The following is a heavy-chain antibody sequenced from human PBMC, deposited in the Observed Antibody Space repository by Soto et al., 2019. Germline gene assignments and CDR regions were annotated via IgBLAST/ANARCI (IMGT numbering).Heavy chain of an antibody. V-gene: IGHV1-24*01. Sequence: GASVKVSCKVSGYTLTELSMHWVRQAPGKGLEWMGGFDPEDGETIYAQKFQGRVTMTEDTSTDTAYMELSSLRSEDTAVYYCATSPPPQTYDILTGYPESYYFDYWGQGTLVTVSS. CDR2: FDPEDGET. CDR3: ATSPPPQTYDILTGYPESYYFDY. J-gene: IGHJ4*02. CDR1: GYTLTELS. D-gene: IGHD3-9*01.